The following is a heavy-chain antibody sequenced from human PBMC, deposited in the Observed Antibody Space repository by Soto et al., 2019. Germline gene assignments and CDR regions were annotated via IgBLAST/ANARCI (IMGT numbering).Heavy chain of an antibody. CDR3: ARDKNLVPAARGGYYYYYGMDV. CDR1: GFTVSSNY. D-gene: IGHD2-2*01. CDR2: IYSGGST. V-gene: IGHV3-53*01. Sequence: EVQLVESGGGLIQPGGSLRLSCAASGFTVSSNYMSWVRQAPGKGLEWVSVIYSGGSTYYADSVKGRFTISRDNSKNTLNLQMNSLRDEDTAVYYGARDKNLVPAARGGYYYYYGMDVWGQGTTVTVSS. J-gene: IGHJ6*02.